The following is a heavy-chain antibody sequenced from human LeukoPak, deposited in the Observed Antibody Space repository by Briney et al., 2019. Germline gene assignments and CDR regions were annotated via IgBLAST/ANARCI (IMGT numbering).Heavy chain of an antibody. CDR1: GGYFSGYY. Sequence: SETLSLTCAVYGGYFSGYYWTWIRQPPGKGLEWIGEINHSGSTNYNPSLKSRVTISVDTSKNQFSLKLSSVTAADTAVYYCARRAARPPKYSSGCYGVWGQGTLVTVSS. V-gene: IGHV4-34*01. CDR3: ARRAARPPKYSSGCYGV. CDR2: INHSGST. D-gene: IGHD6-19*01. J-gene: IGHJ4*02.